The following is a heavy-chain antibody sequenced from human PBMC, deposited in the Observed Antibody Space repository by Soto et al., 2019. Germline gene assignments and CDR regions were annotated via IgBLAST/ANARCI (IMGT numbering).Heavy chain of an antibody. D-gene: IGHD6-13*01. CDR1: GFTVSSYA. V-gene: IGHV3-23*01. Sequence: PGGSLTLSCAASGFTVSSYAMSWGRQAPGKGMEWVSAISGSGGSTYYADSVTGRFTISRDNSKNTLYLQMNSLRAEDTAVYYCEKDLTPATIAAAQGAFDIWGQGTMVTVSS. CDR3: EKDLTPATIAAAQGAFDI. CDR2: ISGSGGST. J-gene: IGHJ3*02.